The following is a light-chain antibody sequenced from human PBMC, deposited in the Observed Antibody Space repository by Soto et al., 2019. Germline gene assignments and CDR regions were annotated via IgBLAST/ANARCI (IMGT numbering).Light chain of an antibody. Sequence: EIVLTQSPATLSLSPGERATLSCRASQSVSSYLAWYQQKPGQAPRLLIYDASNRATGIPARFSGSGSGTYFTLTSSRLEPEDVAVYYCQQRRTFGQGTKMEIK. J-gene: IGKJ2*01. CDR2: DAS. CDR3: QQRRT. V-gene: IGKV3-11*01. CDR1: QSVSSY.